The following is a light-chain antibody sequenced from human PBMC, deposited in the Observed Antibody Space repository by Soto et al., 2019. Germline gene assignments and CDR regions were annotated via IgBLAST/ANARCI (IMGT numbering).Light chain of an antibody. J-gene: IGLJ1*01. Sequence: QSALTQPASVSGSPEQSITISCTGTRSDVGSYNLVSWYQQHPGEAPKLMIYEVTKRPSGVSYRFSGSKSGNTASLTISGLQADDEADYNCCSYAGSSTYVCGTGTKLTVL. CDR3: CSYAGSSTYV. V-gene: IGLV2-23*02. CDR1: RSDVGSYNL. CDR2: EVT.